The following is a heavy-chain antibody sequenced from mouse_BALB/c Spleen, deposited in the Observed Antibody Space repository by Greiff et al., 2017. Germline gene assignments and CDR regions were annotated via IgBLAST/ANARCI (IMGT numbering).Heavy chain of an antibody. CDR3: AGYYGSSPFAY. D-gene: IGHD1-1*01. Sequence: EVKLVESGGGLVQPGGSLKLSCAASGFTFSSYGMSWVRQTPDKRLELVATINSNGGSTYYPDTVKGRFTISRDNAKNTLYLQMSSLKSEDTAMYYCAGYYGSSPFAYWGQGTLVTVSA. V-gene: IGHV5-6-3*01. CDR2: INSNGGST. CDR1: GFTFSSYG. J-gene: IGHJ3*01.